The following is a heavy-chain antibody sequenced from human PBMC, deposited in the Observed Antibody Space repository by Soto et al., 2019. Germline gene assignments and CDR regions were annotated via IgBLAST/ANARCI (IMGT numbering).Heavy chain of an antibody. Sequence: QVQLVESGGGVVQPGRSLRLSCAASGFPFTTYGMHWVREGPGKGLEWVAVISYDGSNTYYADSVKGRFTISRDNSKNTLYRQMNSLRREDPAMYYCVGDQYYFDCRGQGTPLTVSS. V-gene: IGHV3-30*03. CDR3: VGDQYYFDC. J-gene: IGHJ4*02. CDR1: GFPFTTYG. CDR2: ISYDGSNT. D-gene: IGHD3-10*01.